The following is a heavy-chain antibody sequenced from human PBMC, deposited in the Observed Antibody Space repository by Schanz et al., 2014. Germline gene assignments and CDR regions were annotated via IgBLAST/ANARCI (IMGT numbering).Heavy chain of an antibody. CDR3: AKQIHYDIMTVTRN. D-gene: IGHD3-9*01. CDR2: LSGSGGST. J-gene: IGHJ4*02. V-gene: IGHV3-23*04. Sequence: EVQLVESGGGLVQPGGSLRLSCAASGFTLSNSDMHWVRQGTGKGLEWVSALSGSGGSTYYADSVKGRFTISRDNSKNTLYLQMNSLRAEDTAVYYCAKQIHYDIMTVTRNWGQGTLVTVSS. CDR1: GFTLSNSD.